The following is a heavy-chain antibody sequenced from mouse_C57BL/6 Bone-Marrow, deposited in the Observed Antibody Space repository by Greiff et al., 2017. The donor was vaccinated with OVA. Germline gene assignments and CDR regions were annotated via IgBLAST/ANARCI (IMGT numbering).Heavy chain of an antibody. V-gene: IGHV1-50*01. CDR1: GYTFTSYW. CDR3: ARNYGFAY. Sequence: QVQLQQPGAELVKPGASVKLSCKASGYTFTSYWMQWVKQRPGQGLEWIGEIDPSDSYTNYNQKFKGKATLTVDTSSSTAYMQRSSLTSEDAAVYYCARNYGFAYWGQGTLVTVSA. CDR2: IDPSDSYT. D-gene: IGHD1-1*01. J-gene: IGHJ3*01.